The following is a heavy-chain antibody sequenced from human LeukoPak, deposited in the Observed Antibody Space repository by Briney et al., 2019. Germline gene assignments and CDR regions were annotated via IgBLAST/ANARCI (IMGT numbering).Heavy chain of an antibody. D-gene: IGHD4-23*01. CDR1: GYTFTGYY. J-gene: IGHJ6*02. V-gene: IGHV1-2*04. CDR3: AREGGNFLYGMDV. CDR2: INPNSGGT. Sequence: ASVKVSCKASGYTFTGYYMDWVRQAPGQGLEWMGWINPNSGGTNYAQKFQGWVTMTRDTSISTAYMELSRLRSDDTAVYYCAREGGNFLYGMDVWGQGTTVTVSS.